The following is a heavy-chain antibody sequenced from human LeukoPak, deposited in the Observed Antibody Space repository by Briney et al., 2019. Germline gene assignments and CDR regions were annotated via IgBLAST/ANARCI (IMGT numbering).Heavy chain of an antibody. D-gene: IGHD3-10*01. CDR3: VRMRYYYGSIDAMDV. V-gene: IGHV4-4*02. CDR1: GGSVSSSNW. CDR2: IYHSGST. J-gene: IGHJ6*02. Sequence: PSETLSLTCAVSGGSVSSSNWWSWVRQPPGKGLEWIGEIYHSGSTNYNPSLKSRLTISVDKSKNQFSLKLSSVTAADTAVYYCVRMRYYYGSIDAMDVWGQGTTVTVSS.